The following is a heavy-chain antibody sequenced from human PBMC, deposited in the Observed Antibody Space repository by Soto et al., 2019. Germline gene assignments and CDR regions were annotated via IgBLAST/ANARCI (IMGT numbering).Heavy chain of an antibody. Sequence: HPGGSLRLSCAASGFTFSSYGMHWVRQAPGKGLEWVAVIWYDGSNKYYADSVKGRFTISRDNSKNTLYLQMNSLRGEDTAVYYCAKAGSNHNFDYWGQGTLVTVSS. CDR2: IWYDGSNK. V-gene: IGHV3-30*02. CDR3: AKAGSNHNFDY. CDR1: GFTFSSYG. J-gene: IGHJ4*02. D-gene: IGHD4-4*01.